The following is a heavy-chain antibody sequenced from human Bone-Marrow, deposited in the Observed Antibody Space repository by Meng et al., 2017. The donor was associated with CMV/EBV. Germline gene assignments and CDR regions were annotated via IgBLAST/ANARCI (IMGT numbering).Heavy chain of an antibody. CDR2: IYYTGST. Sequence: GSLRLSCPVSGGSVSIGRYYWSWIRQPPGKGLEWIGYIYYTGSTNYNPSLKSRVTLSTDTSKNQFSLKLSSVTAADTAVYYCARGRRYSSGWCSLDFWGQGTLVTVSS. CDR1: GGSVSIGRYY. V-gene: IGHV4-61*01. D-gene: IGHD6-19*01. J-gene: IGHJ4*02. CDR3: ARGRRYSSGWCSLDF.